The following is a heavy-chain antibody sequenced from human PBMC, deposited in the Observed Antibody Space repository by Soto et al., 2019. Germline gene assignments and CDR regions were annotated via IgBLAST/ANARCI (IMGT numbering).Heavy chain of an antibody. Sequence: SETLSLTCTVSRDSIRSSYWNWIRQPAGKGLEWIGRIYKSGTTNYNPSLKSRVTMSVDTSKNQFSLKLNSVTAADTAVYYCARDRNYYDSSGYYPFDSWGQGTLVTVSS. CDR3: ARDRNYYDSSGYYPFDS. V-gene: IGHV4-4*07. D-gene: IGHD3-22*01. CDR1: RDSIRSSY. J-gene: IGHJ5*01. CDR2: IYKSGTT.